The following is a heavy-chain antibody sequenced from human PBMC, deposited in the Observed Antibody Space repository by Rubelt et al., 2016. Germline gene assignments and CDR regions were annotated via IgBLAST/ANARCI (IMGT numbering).Heavy chain of an antibody. Sequence: QVQLQQWGAGLLKPSETLSLTCTVSGGSISSSSYYWGWIRQPPGKGLEWIGSIYYSGSTYYNPSLKSRVTISVDTSKNQFSLKWRSGTAADTAVYYCARTYYYDSSGPVDYWGQGTLVTVSS. CDR2: IYYSGST. J-gene: IGHJ4*02. V-gene: IGHV4-39*01. D-gene: IGHD3-22*01. CDR3: ARTYYYDSSGPVDY. CDR1: GGSISSSSYY.